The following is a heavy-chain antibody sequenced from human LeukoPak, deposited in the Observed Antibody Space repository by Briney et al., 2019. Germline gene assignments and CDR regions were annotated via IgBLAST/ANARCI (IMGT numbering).Heavy chain of an antibody. CDR2: IKQDGSEQ. CDR1: GFTFSSYW. J-gene: IGHJ4*02. D-gene: IGHD6-19*01. CDR3: ATDRYSSGWYDYFDY. V-gene: IGHV3-7*01. Sequence: GGSLRLSCAASGFTFSSYWMSWVRQAPGKGREWVANIKQDGSEQYYVDSVKGRFTTSRDNAKNSLYLQMNSLRAEDTALYYCATDRYSSGWYDYFDYWGQGTLVTVSS.